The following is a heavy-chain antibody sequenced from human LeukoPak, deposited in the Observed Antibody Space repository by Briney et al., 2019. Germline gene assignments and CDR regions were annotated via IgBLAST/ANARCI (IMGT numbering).Heavy chain of an antibody. J-gene: IGHJ3*02. CDR2: ISWNSGSI. D-gene: IGHD2-15*01. Sequence: GGSLRLSCAASGSTFDDYAMHWVRQAPGKGLEWVSGISWNSGSIGYADSVKGRFTISRDNAKNSLYLQMNSLRAEDTALYYCAKGKTIAAPDAFDIWGQGTMVTVSS. V-gene: IGHV3-9*01. CDR3: AKGKTIAAPDAFDI. CDR1: GSTFDDYA.